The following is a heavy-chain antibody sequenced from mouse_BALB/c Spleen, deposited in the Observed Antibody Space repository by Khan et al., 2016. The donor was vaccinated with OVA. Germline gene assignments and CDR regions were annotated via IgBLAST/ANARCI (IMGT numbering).Heavy chain of an antibody. J-gene: IGHJ2*01. CDR2: INPTSGYT. CDR3: ARDRIDY. CDR1: GYTFTTYW. Sequence: QVRLQQSGAELAKPGASVKMSCKASGYTFTTYWMHWVKQRPGQGLEWIEYINPTSGYTDHNQKFKDKATLTADKSSSTAYMQLSSLTSDDSAVYYCARDRIDYWGQGTTLTVSS. V-gene: IGHV1-7*01.